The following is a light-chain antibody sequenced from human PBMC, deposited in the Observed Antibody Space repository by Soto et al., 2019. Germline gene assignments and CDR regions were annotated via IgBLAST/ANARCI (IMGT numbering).Light chain of an antibody. CDR2: SNN. CDR3: AAWDDRLKGNYV. Sequence: QSVLTQPPSASGTPGQRVTISCSGSSSNIGSNTVNWYQQLPGTAPKLLIYSNNQRPSGVPDRFSGSKSGTSASLAISVLQSEDEADYYCAAWDDRLKGNYVFGTGTKVTVL. CDR1: SSNIGSNT. V-gene: IGLV1-44*01. J-gene: IGLJ1*01.